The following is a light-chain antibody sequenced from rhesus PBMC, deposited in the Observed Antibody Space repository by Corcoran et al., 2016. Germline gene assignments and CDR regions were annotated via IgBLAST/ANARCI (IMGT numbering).Light chain of an antibody. CDR3: QKYSRSPYS. Sequence: QVILTQSPATLSLSPVERATLSCRASQSVCSSLAWYHPKPGQAPRLLIHGASSRATGIPDRLSGRGSGTEFTLNINSLGPKDFAVYYCQKYSRSPYSFGQGTKVEIK. CDR1: QSVCSS. CDR2: GAS. V-gene: IGKV3-53*01. J-gene: IGKJ2*01.